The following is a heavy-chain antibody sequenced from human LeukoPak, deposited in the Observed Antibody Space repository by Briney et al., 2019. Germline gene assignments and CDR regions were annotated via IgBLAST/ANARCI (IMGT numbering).Heavy chain of an antibody. V-gene: IGHV3-11*05. J-gene: IGHJ4*02. D-gene: IGHD4-23*01. CDR3: ARGDYGGDYFDY. Sequence: PGGSLRLSCAASGFNFSDYYMNWIRQAPGKGLEWVSYISSGSTYTNYADSVEGRFTISRDNAKNSLYLQMNSLRAEDTAVYYCARGDYGGDYFDYWGQGTLVTVSS. CDR1: GFNFSDYY. CDR2: ISSGSTYT.